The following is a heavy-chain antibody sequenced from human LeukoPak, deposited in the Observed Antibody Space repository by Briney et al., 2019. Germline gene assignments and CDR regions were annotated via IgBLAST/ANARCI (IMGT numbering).Heavy chain of an antibody. J-gene: IGHJ4*02. Sequence: GRSLRLSCAASRFAFTTYGMHWVRQAPGKGLGWVAVIGNDGIIKRYGDSVKGRFTISRDNSKNTLHLQMNTLRAADTALYYCVKDRGLSGYDGVEYWGQGAQVTVSS. CDR2: IGNDGIIK. CDR1: RFAFTTYG. CDR3: VKDRGLSGYDGVEY. V-gene: IGHV3-30*18. D-gene: IGHD5-12*01.